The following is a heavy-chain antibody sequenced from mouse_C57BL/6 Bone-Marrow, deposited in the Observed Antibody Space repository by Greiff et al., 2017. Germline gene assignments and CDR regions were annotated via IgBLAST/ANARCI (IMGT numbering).Heavy chain of an antibody. CDR2: INPYNGGT. V-gene: IGHV1-19*01. J-gene: IGHJ1*03. CDR1: GYTFTDYY. CDR3: ARSPDYYYGSSWDFDV. D-gene: IGHD1-1*01. Sequence: EVQLQQSGPVLVKPGASVKMSCKASGYTFTDYYMNWVKQSHGKSLEWIGVINPYNGGTSYNQKFKGKATLTVDTSSSTAYMELNSLTSEDSAVYYCARSPDYYYGSSWDFDVWGTGTTVTVSS.